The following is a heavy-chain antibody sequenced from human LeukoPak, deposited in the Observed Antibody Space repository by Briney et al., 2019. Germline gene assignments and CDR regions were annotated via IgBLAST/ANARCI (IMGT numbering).Heavy chain of an antibody. CDR2: IWYDGSVK. CDR3: ARGWYDDILAGPQGADL. CDR1: GFTFSSYG. V-gene: IGHV3-33*01. D-gene: IGHD3-9*01. J-gene: IGHJ5*02. Sequence: AGSLRLSCAASGFTFSSYGLHWVRQAPGKGLEWVAVIWYDGSVKYYADSVKGRFTISRDDCRHTLYLQMNSLRAEDSAVYYCARGWYDDILAGPQGADLWGQGTLVIVSS.